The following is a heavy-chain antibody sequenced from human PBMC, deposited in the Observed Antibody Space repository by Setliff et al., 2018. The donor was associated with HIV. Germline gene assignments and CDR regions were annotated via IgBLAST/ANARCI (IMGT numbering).Heavy chain of an antibody. CDR1: AYSFTTFW. CDR3: ARQTVHTTHSLDFGSPNRGYYYGMDV. Sequence: GESPKISCKGSAYSFTTFWIAWVRQMPGKGLEWMGIIYPGDSDTTYSPSFQGQVTISVDKSISTAYLQWSSLKASDSAMYYCARQTVHTTHSLDFGSPNRGYYYGMDVWGQGTTVTVSS. V-gene: IGHV5-51*01. J-gene: IGHJ6*02. CDR2: IYPGDSDT. D-gene: IGHD1-1*01.